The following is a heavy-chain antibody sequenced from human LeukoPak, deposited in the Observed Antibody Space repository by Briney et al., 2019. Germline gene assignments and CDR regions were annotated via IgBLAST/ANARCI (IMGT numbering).Heavy chain of an antibody. Sequence: PGGSLRLSCAASGFTFSNYMMHWVRQAPGKGLVWVSRMKSDGITITYADSVKGRFTISRDNAKNTLYLQMNSLRAEDTAVYYCLRDLNWSLDQWGQGTLVTVSS. D-gene: IGHD1-20*01. CDR1: GFTFSNYM. V-gene: IGHV3-74*01. J-gene: IGHJ4*02. CDR2: MKSDGITI. CDR3: LRDLNWSLDQ.